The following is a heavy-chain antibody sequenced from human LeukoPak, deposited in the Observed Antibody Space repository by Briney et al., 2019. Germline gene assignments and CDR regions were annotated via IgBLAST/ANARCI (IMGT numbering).Heavy chain of an antibody. D-gene: IGHD2-2*01. CDR2: ISYDGTNQ. CDR3: ATYCSSTSCPNGDY. V-gene: IGHV3-30*03. Sequence: GGSLRLSCAASGFTFSNYAMHWVRQAPGKGLEWVAIISYDGTNQYYADSVKGRFTISRDNSQNTLFLQMNSLRPEDTAVYYCATYCSSTSCPNGDYWGQGTLVTVFS. CDR1: GFTFSNYA. J-gene: IGHJ4*02.